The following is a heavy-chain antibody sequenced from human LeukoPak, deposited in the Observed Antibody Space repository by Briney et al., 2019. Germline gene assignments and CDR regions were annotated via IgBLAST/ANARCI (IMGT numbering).Heavy chain of an antibody. CDR1: GYTFTGYY. CDR2: INPNSGGT. D-gene: IGHD4-17*01. J-gene: IGHJ4*02. Sequence: GASVKVSCKASGYTFTGYYMHWVRQAPGQGLEWMGWINPNSGGTNYAQKFQGRVTMTRDTSISTAYMELSRLRSDDTAVYYCARGPERLWNYGDHEPFDYWGQGTLVTVSS. V-gene: IGHV1-2*02. CDR3: ARGPERLWNYGDHEPFDY.